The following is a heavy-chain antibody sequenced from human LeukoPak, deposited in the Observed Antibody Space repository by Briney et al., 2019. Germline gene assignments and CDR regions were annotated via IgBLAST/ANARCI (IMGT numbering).Heavy chain of an antibody. J-gene: IGHJ5*02. CDR2: INPNSGGT. V-gene: IGHV1-2*02. CDR1: GYTFTGYY. Sequence: ASVKVSCKASGYTFTGYYMHWVRQAPGQGLEWMGWINPNSGGTNYAQKFQGRVTMTRDTSISTAYMELSRLRSDDTAVYYCARDPHITIFGVSIRFDPWGQGTLVTVSS. CDR3: ARDPHITIFGVSIRFDP. D-gene: IGHD3-3*01.